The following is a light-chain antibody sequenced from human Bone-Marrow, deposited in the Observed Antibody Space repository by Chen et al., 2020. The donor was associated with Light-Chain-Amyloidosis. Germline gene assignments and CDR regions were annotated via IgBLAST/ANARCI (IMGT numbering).Light chain of an antibody. J-gene: IGLJ3*02. CDR2: EDD. CDR3: QSYQGSSQGV. V-gene: IGLV6-57*01. Sequence: NFMLTQPHSVSESPGKTVIISCTRSSGSIATNYVQWYQQRPGSSPTTVIHEDDQRPSGVPARFSGSIDRSSDSASLTISGLKTEDEADYCCQSYQGSSQGVFGGGTKLTVL. CDR1: SGSIATNY.